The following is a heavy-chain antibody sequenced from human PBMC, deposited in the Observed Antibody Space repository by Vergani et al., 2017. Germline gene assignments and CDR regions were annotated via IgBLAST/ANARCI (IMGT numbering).Heavy chain of an antibody. J-gene: IGHJ6*03. CDR1: GFTFIMHA. CDR3: ARNVELERRWYYYYMDV. V-gene: IGHV3-23*01. D-gene: IGHD1-1*01. CDR2: LSASDRRT. Sequence: EVQLLESGGDLVQPGGSLRLSCAASGFTFIMHAMSWVRQAPGKGLEWVSTLSASDRRTHYADSVKGRFTFSRDNSKNTLYLQMNSLREDDTAVYYCARNVELERRWYYYYMDVWGKGTTVTVSS.